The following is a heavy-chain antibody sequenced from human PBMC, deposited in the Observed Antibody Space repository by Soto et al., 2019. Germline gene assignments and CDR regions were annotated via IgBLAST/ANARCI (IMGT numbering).Heavy chain of an antibody. CDR3: QKANATGGGAFDL. D-gene: IGHD2-8*02. CDR1: GLLCSGYD. Sequence: XGFLRLSFAASGLLCSGYDMSWVRKAPGKGLDWVSTILAGGSTYYADSVKGRFTISRDRSTNTVFLQMNSLTAGDTAVYYCQKANATGGGAFDLCGQGTMVTVSS. J-gene: IGHJ3*01. CDR2: ILAGGST. V-gene: IGHV3-23*01.